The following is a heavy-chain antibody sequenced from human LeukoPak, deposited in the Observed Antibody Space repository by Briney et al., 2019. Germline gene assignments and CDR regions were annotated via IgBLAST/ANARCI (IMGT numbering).Heavy chain of an antibody. V-gene: IGHV4-59*12. D-gene: IGHD4-23*01. Sequence: PSETLSLSCTVSGGSISGYFWSWIRQPPGKGLEWIGNIHSSGITNYNPSLKSRVTISVDTSKNQVSLTVISVTAADTAVYYCARGLATRADFFDYWGQGTLVTVSP. CDR1: GGSISGYF. CDR2: IHSSGIT. CDR3: ARGLATRADFFDY. J-gene: IGHJ4*02.